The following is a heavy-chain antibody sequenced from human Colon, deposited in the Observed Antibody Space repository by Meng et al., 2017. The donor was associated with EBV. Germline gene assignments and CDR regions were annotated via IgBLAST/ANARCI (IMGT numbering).Heavy chain of an antibody. V-gene: IGHV4-34*02. J-gene: IGHJ2*01. Sequence: QVQLQPRGAGLLKPSETLSLTCVVYGGSLSDYYCSWIRQSPGRGLEWIGEIHPSGSIFYNPSLQSRVTISVDTSKNQFSLNLNSVTAADTAVYFCSRGVDSYKLGNLWGRGTLVTVSS. CDR3: SRGVDSYKLGNL. D-gene: IGHD7-27*01. CDR1: GGSLSDYY. CDR2: IHPSGSI.